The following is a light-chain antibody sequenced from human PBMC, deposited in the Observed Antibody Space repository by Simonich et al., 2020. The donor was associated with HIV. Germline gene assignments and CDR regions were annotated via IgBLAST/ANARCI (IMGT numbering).Light chain of an antibody. V-gene: IGLV2-23*01. CDR1: SRDVGSYNL. CDR2: EGN. Sequence: QSALTQPASVSGSPGQSITISCTGTSRDVGSYNLVSWYQQHPGKAPKLMIYEGNKRPSGVSNRFSGSKSGNMASLTISGLQAEDEADYYCCSYAGSSTWVFGGGTKLTVL. J-gene: IGLJ3*02. CDR3: CSYAGSSTWV.